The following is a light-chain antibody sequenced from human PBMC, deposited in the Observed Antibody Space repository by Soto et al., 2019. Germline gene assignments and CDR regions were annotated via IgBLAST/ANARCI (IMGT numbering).Light chain of an antibody. CDR3: QQYNNWPPYT. CDR2: GAS. Sequence: EIVMTQSPATLSVSPGKRGTLSCRASQSIRNSLAWYQQKPGQAPRLLLYGASTRATGIPARFSGGGSGTEFTLTISSLQSEDFAVYYCQQYNNWPPYTFGQGTKVEIK. V-gene: IGKV3-15*01. CDR1: QSIRNS. J-gene: IGKJ2*01.